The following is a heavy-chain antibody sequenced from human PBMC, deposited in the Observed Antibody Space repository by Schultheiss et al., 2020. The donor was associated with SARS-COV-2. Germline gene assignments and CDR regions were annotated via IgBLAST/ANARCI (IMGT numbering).Heavy chain of an antibody. CDR3: ARGIAVAGTNVYYYGMDV. CDR1: GYTFSTYG. D-gene: IGHD6-19*01. CDR2: SSTYNDDT. J-gene: IGHJ6*02. Sequence: ASVKVSCKASGYTFSTYGITWVRQAPGQGLEWMGWSSTYNDDTVYAQKFQGRVTMTTDTSTSTAYMDLKSLRSDDTAVYYCARGIAVAGTNVYYYGMDVWGQGTTVTVSS. V-gene: IGHV1-18*01.